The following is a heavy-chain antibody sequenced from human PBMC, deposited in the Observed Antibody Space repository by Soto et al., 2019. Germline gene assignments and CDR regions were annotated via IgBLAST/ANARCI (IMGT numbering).Heavy chain of an antibody. J-gene: IGHJ4*02. V-gene: IGHV3-30*18. CDR3: AKDGSYCSGGSCLQPYYFDY. D-gene: IGHD2-15*01. CDR1: GFTFSSYG. CDR2: ISYDGSNK. Sequence: QVQLVESGGGVVQPGRSLRLSCAASGFTFSSYGMHWVRQAPGKGLEWVAVISYDGSNKYYADSVKGRFSISRDNSKNTLYLQMNSLRAEEKAVYYCAKDGSYCSGGSCLQPYYFDYWGQGTLVTVSS.